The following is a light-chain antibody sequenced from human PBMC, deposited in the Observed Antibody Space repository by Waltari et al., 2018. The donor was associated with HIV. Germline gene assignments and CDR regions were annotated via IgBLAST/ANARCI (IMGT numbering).Light chain of an antibody. CDR3: CSYAGRSIYV. V-gene: IGLV2-23*02. J-gene: IGLJ1*01. Sequence: QPALTQPASVSGSPGQSITLSCSGTSSAIGTYELVSWYQQHPGKAPKVIVYEVTKRPSGTSDLFSGSKSGNTASLTISGLQAEDEADYYCCSYAGRSIYVFGTGTTVTVL. CDR2: EVT. CDR1: SSAIGTYEL.